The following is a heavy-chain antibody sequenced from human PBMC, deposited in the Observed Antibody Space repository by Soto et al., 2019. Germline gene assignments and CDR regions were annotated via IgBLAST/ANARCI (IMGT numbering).Heavy chain of an antibody. CDR2: ISTRSHYI. Sequence: GGSLRLSCAASGFTFSNYNMNWVRQAPGKGLEWVASISTRSHYIYYADSLKGRFTISRDNAKNSVDLQISSLRAEDTAVYYCARDSSTGYYLSDFDYWGQGTLVTVS. J-gene: IGHJ4*02. CDR3: ARDSSTGYYLSDFDY. D-gene: IGHD3-9*01. CDR1: GFTFSNYN. V-gene: IGHV3-21*01.